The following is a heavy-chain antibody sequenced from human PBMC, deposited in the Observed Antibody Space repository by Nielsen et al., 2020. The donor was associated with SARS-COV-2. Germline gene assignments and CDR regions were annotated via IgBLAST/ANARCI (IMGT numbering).Heavy chain of an antibody. CDR3: ASYLLANDY. CDR2: INSDGSNT. J-gene: IGHJ4*02. V-gene: IGHV3-74*01. Sequence: VRQAPGKGLVWVSRINSDGSNTTYADSVKGRFTISRDNAKNTLFLQMNSLRAEDTAVYYCASYLLANDYWGQGTLGTVSS.